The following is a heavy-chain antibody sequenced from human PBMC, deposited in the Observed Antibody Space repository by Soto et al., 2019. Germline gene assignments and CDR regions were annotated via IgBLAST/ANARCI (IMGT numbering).Heavy chain of an antibody. CDR2: IIPILDVA. CDR1: GGTFSSYT. D-gene: IGHD6-19*01. J-gene: IGHJ4*02. Sequence: QVQLVQSGAEVKKPGSSVKVSCKASGGTFSSYTVSWVRQAPGQGLEWMGRIIPILDVANYAPKFQDRVTITADKSTTTAYMELTSLIPEDTAVYYCARGRGGAGIDYWGQGTLVTVSS. CDR3: ARGRGGAGIDY. V-gene: IGHV1-69*02.